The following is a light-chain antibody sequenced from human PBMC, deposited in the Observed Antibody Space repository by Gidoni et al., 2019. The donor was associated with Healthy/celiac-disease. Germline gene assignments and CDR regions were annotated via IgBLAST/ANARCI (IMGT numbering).Light chain of an antibody. V-gene: IGKV4-1*01. CDR3: QQYYSTPLT. CDR2: WAS. CDR1: QSVLYSSNNKNY. J-gene: IGKJ4*01. Sequence: GERATINCKSSQSVLYSSNNKNYLAWYQQKPGQPPKMLIYWASTRESGVPDRFSGSGSGTDFTLTISSLQAEDVAVYYCQQYYSTPLTFGGGTKVEIK.